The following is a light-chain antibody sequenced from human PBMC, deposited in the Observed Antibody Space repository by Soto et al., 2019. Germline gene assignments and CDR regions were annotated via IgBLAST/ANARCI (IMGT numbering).Light chain of an antibody. J-gene: IGLJ1*01. V-gene: IGLV2-18*01. Sequence: HSVLTQPPSVSGSPGQSVTISCTGTSTYFVSYNRVSWYQQPPGTAPKLMIYEVSKRPSGVPDRFSGSKSGNTASLTISCLQSDDEPDYYCSLHTSETSYVFGTGTTV. CDR1: STYFVSYNR. CDR2: EVS. CDR3: SLHTSETSYV.